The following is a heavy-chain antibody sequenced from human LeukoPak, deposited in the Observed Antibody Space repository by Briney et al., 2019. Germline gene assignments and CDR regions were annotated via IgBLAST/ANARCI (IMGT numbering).Heavy chain of an antibody. CDR3: ARDSSSGDY. V-gene: IGHV3-30-3*01. D-gene: IGHD6-13*01. CDR2: VSYLGNDK. Sequence: GGSLRLSCAASGFTFNKYAMHWVRQAPGKGLEWVAVVSYLGNDKFYADSVKGRFTISKDNSNNTVYLEINSLRSEDTAVYYCARDSSSGDYWGQGTLVTVSS. CDR1: GFTFNKYA. J-gene: IGHJ4*02.